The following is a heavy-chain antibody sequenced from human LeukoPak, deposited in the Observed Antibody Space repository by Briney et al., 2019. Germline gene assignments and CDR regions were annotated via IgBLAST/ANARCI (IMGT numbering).Heavy chain of an antibody. J-gene: IGHJ4*02. Sequence: ASVKVSCKASGYTFTSYDINWVRQATGQGLEWMGWMNPNSGNTGYAQKFQGRVTMTRNTSISTAYMELSSLRSEDTAVYYCARIRDYGDYDSIDYWGQGTLVTVSS. D-gene: IGHD4-17*01. CDR3: ARIRDYGDYDSIDY. CDR1: GYTFTSYD. V-gene: IGHV1-8*01. CDR2: MNPNSGNT.